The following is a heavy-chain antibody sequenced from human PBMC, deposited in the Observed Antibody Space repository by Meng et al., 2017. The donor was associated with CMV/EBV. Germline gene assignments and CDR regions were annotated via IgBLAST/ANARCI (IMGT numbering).Heavy chain of an antibody. Sequence: LSLTCVVSGVTFSSYDMFWVRQAPGKGLEWVAFIRFDGSSEYYADSVKGRFTISRDDSEDTLYLRMNRLRSEDTAMYYCARKYSSSSRWFDPWGQGTQVTVSS. CDR1: GVTFSSYD. D-gene: IGHD4-11*01. CDR2: IRFDGSSE. V-gene: IGHV3-30*02. J-gene: IGHJ5*02. CDR3: ARKYSSSSRWFDP.